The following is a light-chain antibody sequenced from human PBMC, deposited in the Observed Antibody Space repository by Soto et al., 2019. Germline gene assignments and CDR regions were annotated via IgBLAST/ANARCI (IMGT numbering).Light chain of an antibody. V-gene: IGKV3-20*01. J-gene: IGKJ2*01. CDR1: QNVRSDS. CDR3: QQFGSSRQT. Sequence: EIVLTQSPGTLSLSPGERATLSCRASQNVRSDSLAWYQQKPGQAPRLLIYGASSRATGIPDRFSGSGSGTDFTLTISRLEPEDFAVYYCQQFGSSRQTFGQGTKLEIK. CDR2: GAS.